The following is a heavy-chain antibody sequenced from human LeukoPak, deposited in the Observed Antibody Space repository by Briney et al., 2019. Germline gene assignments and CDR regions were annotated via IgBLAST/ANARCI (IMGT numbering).Heavy chain of an antibody. J-gene: IGHJ4*02. CDR2: MNPNSGNT. CDR3: ARGGSITSTGGLRY. CDR1: GYTFTSYD. D-gene: IGHD1-1*01. V-gene: IGHV1-8*03. Sequence: GASVRVSCKASGYTFTSYDINWVRQATGQGLEWMGWMNPNSGNTGYAQKFQGRVTITRNTSISTAYMELSSLRSEDTAVYYCARGGSITSTGGLRYWGQGTLVTVSS.